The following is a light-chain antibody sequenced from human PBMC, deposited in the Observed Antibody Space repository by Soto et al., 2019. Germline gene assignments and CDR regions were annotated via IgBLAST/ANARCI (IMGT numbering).Light chain of an antibody. Sequence: EIVMTQSPATLSVSPGERATLSCRASQSVSSNLAWYQQKPGQAPRLLIYGASTRATGIPARFSGSGSGTEFTLTIRSLQSEDFAVYYCQQYNNWLRRTFGQGTKLEIK. CDR3: QQYNNWLRRT. V-gene: IGKV3-15*01. CDR1: QSVSSN. J-gene: IGKJ2*02. CDR2: GAS.